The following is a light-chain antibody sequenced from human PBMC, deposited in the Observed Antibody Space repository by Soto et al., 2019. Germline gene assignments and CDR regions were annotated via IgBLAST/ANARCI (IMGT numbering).Light chain of an antibody. CDR1: TSNIGSNY. Sequence: QSVLTHPPSASGTPGQGFTISCSGSTSNIGSNYVYWYQQLPGTAPKLLIYRNNQRPSGVPDRFSGSKSGTSASLAISGLRSDDEADYFCATWDDSLNGFYVFGTGTKVTVL. V-gene: IGLV1-47*01. CDR2: RNN. J-gene: IGLJ1*01. CDR3: ATWDDSLNGFYV.